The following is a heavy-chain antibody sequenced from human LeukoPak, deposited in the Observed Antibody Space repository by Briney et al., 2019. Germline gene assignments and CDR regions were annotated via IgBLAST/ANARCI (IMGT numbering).Heavy chain of an antibody. Sequence: GGSLRLSCAASGFTFSSYGMSWVRQAPGKGLEWVSAISGSGGSTYYADSVKGRFTISRDNSKNTLYLQMNSLRAEDTAVYYCAKDGVYGSGRGYFDYWGQGTLVTVSS. J-gene: IGHJ4*02. D-gene: IGHD3-10*01. CDR2: ISGSGGST. CDR3: AKDGVYGSGRGYFDY. CDR1: GFTFSSYG. V-gene: IGHV3-23*01.